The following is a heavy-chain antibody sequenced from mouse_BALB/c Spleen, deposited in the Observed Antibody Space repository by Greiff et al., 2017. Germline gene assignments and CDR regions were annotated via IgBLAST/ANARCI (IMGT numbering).Heavy chain of an antibody. CDR2: IRSKSNNYAT. CDR1: GFTFNTNA. Sequence: DAGGGLVQPKGSLKLSCAASGFTFNTNAMNWVRQAPGKGLEWVARIRSKSNNYATYYADSVKDRFTISRDDSQSMLYLQMNNLKTEDTAMYYCVRGGDYYGYGYFDVWGAGTTVTVSS. J-gene: IGHJ1*01. D-gene: IGHD1-1*01. V-gene: IGHV10S3*01. CDR3: VRGGDYYGYGYFDV.